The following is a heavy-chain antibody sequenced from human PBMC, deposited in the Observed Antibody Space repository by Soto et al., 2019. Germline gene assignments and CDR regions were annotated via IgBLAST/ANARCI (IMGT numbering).Heavy chain of an antibody. CDR1: GGSFSGYY. CDR2: INHSGST. CDR3: ARGRGSGWLYYYYGMDV. D-gene: IGHD6-19*01. Sequence: SETLSLTXAVYGGSFSGYYWSWIRQPPGKGLEWIGEINHSGSTNYNPSLKSRVTISVDTSKNQFSLKLSSVTAADTAVYYCARGRGSGWLYYYYGMDVWGQGTTVTV. V-gene: IGHV4-34*01. J-gene: IGHJ6*02.